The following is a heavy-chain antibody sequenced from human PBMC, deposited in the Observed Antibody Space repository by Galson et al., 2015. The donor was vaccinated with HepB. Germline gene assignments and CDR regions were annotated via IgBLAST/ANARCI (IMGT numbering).Heavy chain of an antibody. V-gene: IGHV4-59*01. CDR2: IHYTGST. Sequence: SETLSLTCTVSVGSMNNYYWTWIRQPPGKGLEWIGYIHYTGSTNYNPSLSSRVTISVDTSKKQFSLKVMSVTAADTAVYYCARTTDYHGSGTSDYWGQGTRVTVSS. CDR1: VGSMNNYY. CDR3: ARTTDYHGSGTSDY. D-gene: IGHD3-10*01. J-gene: IGHJ4*02.